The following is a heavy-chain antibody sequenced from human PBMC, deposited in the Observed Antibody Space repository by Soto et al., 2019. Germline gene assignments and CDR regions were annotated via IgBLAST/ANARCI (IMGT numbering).Heavy chain of an antibody. CDR2: ISSSSTYI. J-gene: IGHJ4*02. D-gene: IGHD6-19*01. CDR1: GFTFSSYG. Sequence: LRLSCAASGFTFSSYGMHWVRQAPGKGLEWVSSISSSSTYIYYADSLKGRFTISRDNAKNSLYLQMNSLRAEDTGVYYCARMPYSSGWYLAFDYWGQGALVTVSS. V-gene: IGHV3-21*01. CDR3: ARMPYSSGWYLAFDY.